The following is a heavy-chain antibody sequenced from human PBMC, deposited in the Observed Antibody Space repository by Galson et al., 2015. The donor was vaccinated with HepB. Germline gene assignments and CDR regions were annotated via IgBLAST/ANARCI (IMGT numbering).Heavy chain of an antibody. V-gene: IGHV1-69*04. D-gene: IGHD3-22*01. CDR1: GGTFSSYA. J-gene: IGHJ3*02. Sequence: SVKVSCKASGGTFSSYAISWVRQAPGRGLEWMGRIIPILGVASYAQMFEDRVTITADKSSTTAFMDLSTLTSEDTAMYYCARDNRNYYDDSGRNAFDIWGQGTMVTGSS. CDR2: IIPILGVA. CDR3: ARDNRNYYDDSGRNAFDI.